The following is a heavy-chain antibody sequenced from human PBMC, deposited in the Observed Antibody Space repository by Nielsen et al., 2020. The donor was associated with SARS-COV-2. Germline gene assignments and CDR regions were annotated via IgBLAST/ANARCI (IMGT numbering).Heavy chain of an antibody. V-gene: IGHV3-30*04. CDR3: AKNNYGMDV. CDR1: GFTFSSYA. Sequence: GESLKISCAASGFTFSSYAMSWVRQAPGKGLEWVAVISYDGSNKYYADSVKGRFTISRDNSKNTLYLQMNSLRAEDTAVYYCAKNNYGMDVWGQGTTVTVSS. D-gene: IGHD2/OR15-2a*01. CDR2: ISYDGSNK. J-gene: IGHJ6*02.